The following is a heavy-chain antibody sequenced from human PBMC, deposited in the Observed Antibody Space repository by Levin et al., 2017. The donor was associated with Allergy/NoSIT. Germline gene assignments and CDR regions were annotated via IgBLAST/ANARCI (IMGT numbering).Heavy chain of an antibody. J-gene: IGHJ4*02. Sequence: GGSLRLSCAASGFSFSDYPMTWVRQGQGKGLEWVAATPYDGFNKNYADSVKGRFTISRDNFKNTLYLQMNSLRPEDTAVYYCARALSGSYFDSWGQGTLVTVSS. CDR3: ARALSGSYFDS. V-gene: IGHV3-30-3*01. CDR1: GFSFSDYP. CDR2: TPYDGFNK. D-gene: IGHD3-10*01.